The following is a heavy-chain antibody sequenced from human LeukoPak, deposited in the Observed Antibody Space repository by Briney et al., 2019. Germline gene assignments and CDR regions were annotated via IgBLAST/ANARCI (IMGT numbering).Heavy chain of an antibody. D-gene: IGHD3-10*01. CDR3: ARASITRVAFDI. V-gene: IGHV4-61*02. CDR2: SYTSGST. CDR1: GVSISSGSYY. J-gene: IGHJ3*02. Sequence: SETLSLTCTVSGVSISSGSYYWSWIRQPAGKGLEWIGRSYTSGSTDYNPSLKSRVTISVDTSKNQFSLKLSSVTAADTAVYYCARASITRVAFDIWGQGTMVTVSS.